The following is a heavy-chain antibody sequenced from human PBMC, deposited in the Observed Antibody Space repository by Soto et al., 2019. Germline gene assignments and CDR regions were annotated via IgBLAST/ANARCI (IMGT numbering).Heavy chain of an antibody. V-gene: IGHV1-46*01. D-gene: IGHD2-2*01. Sequence: QVRLVQSGADVQRPGASMNISCQASGYQFTGSYLHWVRRAPGHGLQWMGIINPDTGSTTYAETFQERFTMTTDKSAGTVFLGLGTLTSAATATYYCARQYCSGTSCYCYFDFWGQGTFVSVSS. J-gene: IGHJ4*02. CDR3: ARQYCSGTSCYCYFDF. CDR1: GYQFTGSY. CDR2: INPDTGST.